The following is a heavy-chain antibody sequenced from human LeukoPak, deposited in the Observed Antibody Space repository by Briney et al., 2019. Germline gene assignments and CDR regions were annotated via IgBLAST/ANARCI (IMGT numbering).Heavy chain of an antibody. CDR3: ARDLGGFASSWTGY. J-gene: IGHJ4*02. V-gene: IGHV1-2*02. CDR2: INHSSGST. D-gene: IGHD6-13*01. CDR1: GYTFTHYY. Sequence: ASVSVSCRTFGYTFTHYYIHGVRDAPGQGREGRGCINHSSGSTNYAQKFQGRVTMHRDTSISTAYMELSRLRSDDTAVYYCARDLGGFASSWTGYWGQGTLVTVSS.